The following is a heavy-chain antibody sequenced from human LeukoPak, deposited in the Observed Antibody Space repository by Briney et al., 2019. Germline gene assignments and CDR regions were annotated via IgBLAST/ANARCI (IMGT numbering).Heavy chain of an antibody. CDR3: ARLVVGATTIADFDY. CDR1: GGSFSCYY. CDR2: INHSGST. V-gene: IGHV4-34*01. D-gene: IGHD1-26*01. Sequence: TPSETLSLTCAVYGGSFSCYYWSWIRQPPGKGLGWGGEINHSGSTNYNPSLKSRVTISVDTSKNQFSLKLRSVTAADTAVYYCARLVVGATTIADFDYWGQGTLVTVSS. J-gene: IGHJ4*02.